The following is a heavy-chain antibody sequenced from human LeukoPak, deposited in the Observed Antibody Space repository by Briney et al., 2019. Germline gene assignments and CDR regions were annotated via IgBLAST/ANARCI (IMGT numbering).Heavy chain of an antibody. Sequence: GGSLRLSGAPLEFTSSSYSTNWVRQAPGKGLEWVSSISSSSSYIYYADSVKGRFTVSRVNAKNSLYLQLNSLRAEDTAVYYCVRGGYSSSISLFDLWGQGTLVTVSS. CDR1: EFTSSSYS. CDR2: ISSSSSYI. V-gene: IGHV3-21*01. D-gene: IGHD6-13*01. CDR3: VRGGYSSSISLFDL. J-gene: IGHJ5*02.